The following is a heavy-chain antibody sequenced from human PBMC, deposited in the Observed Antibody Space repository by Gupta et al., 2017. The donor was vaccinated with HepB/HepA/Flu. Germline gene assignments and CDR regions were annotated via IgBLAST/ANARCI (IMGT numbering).Heavy chain of an antibody. V-gene: IGHV1-24*01. Sequence: QVQLMESGSEVQKPRPSVKLPCKVSGYTLADFPIPWMPPAPEKGLEWMGGFDPEDGVTIYAQKFQGRVTMPEDSSIDTAYMELSRLRSEDTAVYYCAAITGGDIYEGWFDPGGQGTLVTVSS. CDR2: FDPEDGVT. CDR3: AAITGGDIYEGWFDP. CDR1: GYTLADFP. D-gene: IGHD3-9*01. J-gene: IGHJ5*02.